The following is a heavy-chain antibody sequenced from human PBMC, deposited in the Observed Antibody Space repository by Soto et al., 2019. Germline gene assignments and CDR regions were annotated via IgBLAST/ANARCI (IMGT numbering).Heavy chain of an antibody. Sequence: GGSLRLSCAASGFTFSSYWMHWVRQSPGKGLGWVSQIDSDGRSTTYADTVKGRFTVSRDNAKNKLFLQMNSLRAEDTAVYYCVRDYDSSGFYSGHWGQGTLVTVSS. D-gene: IGHD3-22*01. CDR3: VRDYDSSGFYSGH. J-gene: IGHJ4*02. V-gene: IGHV3-74*03. CDR2: IDSDGRST. CDR1: GFTFSSYW.